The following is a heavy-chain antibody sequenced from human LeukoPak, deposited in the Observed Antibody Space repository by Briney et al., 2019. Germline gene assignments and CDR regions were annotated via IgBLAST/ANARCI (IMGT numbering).Heavy chain of an antibody. V-gene: IGHV3-23*01. D-gene: IGHD5/OR15-5a*01. Sequence: GGSLRLSCETSAFIFSNYAMSWVRQAPGKGLEWVSAISGSGGSTYYADSVKGRFTISRDNSKNTLYLQMNSLRAEDTAVYYCAKAGSTPYDYYYYGMDVWGQGTTVTVSS. CDR1: AFIFSNYA. J-gene: IGHJ6*02. CDR2: ISGSGGST. CDR3: AKAGSTPYDYYYYGMDV.